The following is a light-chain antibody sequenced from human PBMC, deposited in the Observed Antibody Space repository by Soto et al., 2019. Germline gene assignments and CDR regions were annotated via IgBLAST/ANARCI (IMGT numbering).Light chain of an antibody. Sequence: QSVLTQPASVSGSPGQSITISCTGTSSDVGGYKYVSWYQHHPGKAPRLIIYEVVQRPSGVPDRFSGSKSGNTASLTVSGLQAADEADYFCKSYAGSNTYLFGSGTKVTVL. CDR3: KSYAGSNTYL. CDR2: EVV. CDR1: SSDVGGYKY. J-gene: IGLJ1*01. V-gene: IGLV2-8*01.